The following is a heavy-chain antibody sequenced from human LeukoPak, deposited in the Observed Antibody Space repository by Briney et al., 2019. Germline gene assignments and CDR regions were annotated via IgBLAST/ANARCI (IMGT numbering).Heavy chain of an antibody. CDR3: ARLAYSSSWYYSGLDV. D-gene: IGHD6-13*01. J-gene: IGHJ6*04. CDR1: GYPFTSYW. CDR2: IDLRDSYT. V-gene: IGHV5-10-1*01. Sequence: GGSLQISGQGSGYPFTSYWISGARRLQGKGWEGMGRIDLRDSYTKDSPSFQVHLTISAGKSISTAYLQWSSLKASDAPMYYCARLAYSSSWYYSGLDVWGKGTTVTVSS.